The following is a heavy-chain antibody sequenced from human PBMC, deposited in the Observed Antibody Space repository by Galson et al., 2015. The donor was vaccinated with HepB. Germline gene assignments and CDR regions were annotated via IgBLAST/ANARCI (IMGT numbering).Heavy chain of an antibody. D-gene: IGHD3-22*01. CDR1: GFTFSSHS. Sequence: SLRLSCAASGFTFSSHSMNWVRQTPEKGLEWVSSIDYSAAAINYSDSVSGRFTISRDNAKNSLYLQMNSLRAEDTSVYYCARDSGGYYHAFDIWGQGTMVTVSS. V-gene: IGHV3-48*04. CDR3: ARDSGGYYHAFDI. J-gene: IGHJ3*02. CDR2: IDYSAAAI.